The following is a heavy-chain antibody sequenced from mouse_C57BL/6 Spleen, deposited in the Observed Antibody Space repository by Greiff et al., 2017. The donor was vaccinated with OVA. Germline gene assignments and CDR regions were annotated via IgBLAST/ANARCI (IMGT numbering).Heavy chain of an antibody. D-gene: IGHD2-3*01. Sequence: VQLQQPGAELVKPGASVKLSCKASGYTFTSYWMHWVKQRPGQGLEWIGMIHPNSGSTNYNEKFKSKATLTVDKSSSTAYMQLSSLTSEDSAVYYCARRVDGYPYYFDYWGQGTTLTVSS. CDR3: ARRVDGYPYYFDY. V-gene: IGHV1-64*01. CDR1: GYTFTSYW. CDR2: IHPNSGST. J-gene: IGHJ2*01.